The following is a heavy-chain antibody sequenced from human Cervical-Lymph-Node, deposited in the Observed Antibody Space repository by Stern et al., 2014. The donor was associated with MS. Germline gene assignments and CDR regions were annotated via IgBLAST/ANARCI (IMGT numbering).Heavy chain of an antibody. CDR1: GGTFSTAT. V-gene: IGHV1-69*01. Sequence: GQLVESGSEARQPGSSVQVSCKVFGGTFSTATISWVRQAPGQGLEWIGAIIPIFGTADYAQRFQDRVTIIADESTSEVHMELSSLTSEDAGVYYCARLGSGYDASYLDFWGQGMLVTVSA. CDR3: ARLGSGYDASYLDF. J-gene: IGHJ4*02. CDR2: IIPIFGTA. D-gene: IGHD5-12*01.